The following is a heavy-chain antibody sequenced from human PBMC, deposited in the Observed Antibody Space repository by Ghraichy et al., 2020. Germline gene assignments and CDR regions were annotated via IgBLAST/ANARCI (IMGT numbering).Heavy chain of an antibody. J-gene: IGHJ5*02. Sequence: SETLSLTCAVSGGSISSSNWWSWVRQPPGKGLEWIGEIYHSGSTNYNPSLKSRVTISVDKSKNQFSLQLSSVTAADTAVYYCAKGGLASRWFDPWGQGTLVTVSS. CDR3: AKGGLASRWFDP. V-gene: IGHV4-4*02. CDR1: GGSISSSNW. D-gene: IGHD3-16*01. CDR2: IYHSGST.